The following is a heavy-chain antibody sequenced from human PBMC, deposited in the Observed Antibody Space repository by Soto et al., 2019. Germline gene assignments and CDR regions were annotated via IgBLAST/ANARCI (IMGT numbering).Heavy chain of an antibody. Sequence: NPSETLSLTCAVSGASISSSNWWSWVRQPPGKGLEWIGEIYHRGSSNYNPSLKSRVTISVDKSKNQFSLKLNSVTAADTAVYFCAARESGSSTWFDYWGQGALVTVSS. D-gene: IGHD6-13*01. CDR3: AARESGSSTWFDY. J-gene: IGHJ4*02. V-gene: IGHV4-4*02. CDR1: GASISSSNW. CDR2: IYHRGSS.